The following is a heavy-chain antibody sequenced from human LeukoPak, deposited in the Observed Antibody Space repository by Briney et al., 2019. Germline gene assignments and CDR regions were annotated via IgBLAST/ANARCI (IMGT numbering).Heavy chain of an antibody. V-gene: IGHV4-59*01. J-gene: IGHJ4*02. D-gene: IGHD5-12*01. Sequence: PSETLSLTCTVSGGSISSYYWSWIRQPPGKGLEWIGYIYYSGSTNYNPSLKSRVTISVDTSNNQFSLKLSAVTAADTAVYYCARVAVATRLGYFDYWGQGTLVTVSS. CDR1: GGSISSYY. CDR2: IYYSGST. CDR3: ARVAVATRLGYFDY.